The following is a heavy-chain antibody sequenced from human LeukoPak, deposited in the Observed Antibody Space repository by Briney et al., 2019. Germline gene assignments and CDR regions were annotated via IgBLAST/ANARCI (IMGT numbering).Heavy chain of an antibody. CDR3: CAEYEYGDHDY. V-gene: IGHV4-59*02. CDR2: IYHSGTT. CDR1: GASVNSHY. J-gene: IGHJ4*02. Sequence: PSETLSLTCAVSGASVNSHYWIWIRQSPGRGREWIGHIYHSGTTKYHPSLERRVTISVDTPKSQFSLKLKSVTAADTAVYYCCAEYEYGDHDYWGQGALVSVSS. D-gene: IGHD4/OR15-4a*01.